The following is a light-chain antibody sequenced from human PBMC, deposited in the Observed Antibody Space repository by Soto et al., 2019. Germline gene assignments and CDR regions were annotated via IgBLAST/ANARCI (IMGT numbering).Light chain of an antibody. J-gene: IGLJ7*01. V-gene: IGLV4-69*01. CDR2: INSDGSH. Sequence: CLGASVKLTCTLSSGRSSYTIAWHQQQSGKGPRYLMKINSDGSHTKGDGIPDRFSGSSSGADRYLTISSLQSEDEADYYCQTGGTGMVFGGGTQLTVL. CDR1: SGRSSYT. CDR3: QTGGTGMV.